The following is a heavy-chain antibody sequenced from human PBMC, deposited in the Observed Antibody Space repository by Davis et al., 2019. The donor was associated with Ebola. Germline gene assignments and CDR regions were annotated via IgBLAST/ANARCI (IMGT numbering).Heavy chain of an antibody. J-gene: IGHJ6*02. D-gene: IGHD6-6*01. CDR1: GFTFNKYA. CDR2: ISYEGVNT. Sequence: GGSLRLSCVASGFTFNKYAMHWVRQAPGKGLEWVAVISYEGVNTYYADAVRGRFTISRDNSKNMVYLQMNSLRTEDTALYYCVSLFPFNTSSKLYYYYYGIDVWGQGTTVTVSS. V-gene: IGHV3-30*04. CDR3: VSLFPFNTSSKLYYYYYGIDV.